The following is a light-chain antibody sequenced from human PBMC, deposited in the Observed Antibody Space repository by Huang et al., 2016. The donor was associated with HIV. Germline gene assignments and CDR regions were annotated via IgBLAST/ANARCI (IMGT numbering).Light chain of an antibody. CDR3: QQYNTYWT. V-gene: IGKV1-5*03. Sequence: DIQMTQSPSTLSASVGYKVTISCRASQSINNWLAWYQQKPGKAPKLLIYKASTLESGVPSRFGGSGSGTEFTLTISSLQPDDFATFYCQQYNTYWTFGQGTKVDIK. CDR2: KAS. J-gene: IGKJ1*01. CDR1: QSINNW.